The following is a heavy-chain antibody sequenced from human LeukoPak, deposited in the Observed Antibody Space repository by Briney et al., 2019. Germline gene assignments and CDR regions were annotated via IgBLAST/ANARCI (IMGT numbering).Heavy chain of an antibody. J-gene: IGHJ6*03. CDR2: MNPNSGNT. V-gene: IGHV1-8*03. CDR3: ARARSSHYYYYMDV. Sequence: GASVKVSCKASGYTFTSYDINWVRQATGQGLEWMGWMNPNSGNTGYAQKFQGRVTITRNTSISTAYMELSRLRSEDTAVYYCARARSSHYYYYMDVWGKGTTVTVSS. CDR1: GYTFTSYD. D-gene: IGHD2-2*01.